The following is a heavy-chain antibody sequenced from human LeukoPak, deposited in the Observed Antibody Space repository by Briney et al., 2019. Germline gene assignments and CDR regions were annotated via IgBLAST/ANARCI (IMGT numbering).Heavy chain of an antibody. J-gene: IGHJ4*02. D-gene: IGHD6-6*01. Sequence: ASVKVSCKPSGATFSSYAISWVRQAPGQGLEWMGWISAYNGNTNYAQKLQGRVTMTTDTSTSTAYMELRSLRSDDTAVYYCARDSEYSSSSADYWGQGTLVTVSS. CDR2: ISAYNGNT. CDR3: ARDSEYSSSSADY. CDR1: GATFSSYA. V-gene: IGHV1-18*01.